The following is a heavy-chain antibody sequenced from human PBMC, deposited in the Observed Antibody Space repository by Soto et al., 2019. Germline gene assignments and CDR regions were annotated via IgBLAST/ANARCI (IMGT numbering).Heavy chain of an antibody. CDR2: IYYIGST. D-gene: IGHD2-15*01. Sequence: SETLSLTCIVSNGSISSRSSYWGWIRQTPGKGLEWIGCIYYIGSTYYNPSLKSRVTISVDTSKNQFSLKLSSVTAADTAVYYCARVERFNGVWVAANHFDYWAQGTLVNVSS. J-gene: IGHJ4*02. CDR3: ARVERFNGVWVAANHFDY. V-gene: IGHV4-39*07. CDR1: NGSISSRSSY.